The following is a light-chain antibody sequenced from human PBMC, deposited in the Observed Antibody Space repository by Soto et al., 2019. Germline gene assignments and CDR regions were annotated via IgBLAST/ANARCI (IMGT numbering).Light chain of an antibody. CDR2: DVS. CDR3: QQRTYRPPVYT. V-gene: IGKV3-11*01. J-gene: IGKJ2*01. CDR1: QRVSSF. Sequence: EIVLTQSPVTLSLSPGERDTLSCRASQRVSSFLAWYQQKRGQPPRLLIYDVSSRAAGKPARFSGSGSGTDFTLTISGLEPEDFAVYYCQQRTYRPPVYTFGQGTKLQIK.